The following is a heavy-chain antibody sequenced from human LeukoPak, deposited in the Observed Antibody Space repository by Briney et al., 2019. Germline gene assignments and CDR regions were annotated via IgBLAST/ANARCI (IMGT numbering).Heavy chain of an antibody. CDR1: GYTFTGYY. D-gene: IGHD4-23*01. V-gene: IGHV1-2*06. CDR2: FNPNSGGT. J-gene: IGHJ5*02. CDR3: ARGTSSGNSNWSDP. Sequence: GASVKVSCKASGYTFTGYYIHWVRQAPGQGLEWMGRFNPNSGGTNYAQKFQDRVTMTRDTSISTAYVELSRLRSDDTAVYYCARGTSSGNSNWSDPWGQGTLVTVSS.